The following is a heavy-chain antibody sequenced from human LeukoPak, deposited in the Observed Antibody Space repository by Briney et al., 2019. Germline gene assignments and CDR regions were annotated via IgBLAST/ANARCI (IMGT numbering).Heavy chain of an antibody. CDR1: GVTFSSYS. CDR2: ISSSSSSYI. CDR3: ARDLGIAAAAFDY. V-gene: IGHV3-21*01. D-gene: IGHD6-13*01. J-gene: IGHJ4*02. Sequence: GGSLRLSCAASGVTFSSYSMNWVRQAPGKGLEWVSSISSSSSSYIYYADSVKGRFTISRDNSKNTLYLQMNSLRAEDTAVYYCARDLGIAAAAFDYWGQGTLVTVSS.